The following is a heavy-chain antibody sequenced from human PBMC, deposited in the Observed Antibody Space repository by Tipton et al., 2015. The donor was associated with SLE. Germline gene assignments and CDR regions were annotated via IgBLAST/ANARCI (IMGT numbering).Heavy chain of an antibody. CDR1: GGSMSYHY. CDR3: ARSGSYSQFDY. D-gene: IGHD1-26*01. CDR2: IYYTGNT. Sequence: TLSLTCSVSGGSMSYHYWSWIRQPPGKGLEWIGYIYYTGNTNYNPSLKSRVTMSVDTSKNQFSLKLSSVTAADTAVYYCARSGSYSQFDYWGQGTLVTVSS. V-gene: IGHV4-59*11. J-gene: IGHJ4*02.